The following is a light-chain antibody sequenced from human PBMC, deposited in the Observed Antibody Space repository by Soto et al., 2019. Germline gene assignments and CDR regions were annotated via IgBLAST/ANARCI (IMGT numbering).Light chain of an antibody. Sequence: DIQMTQSPSSLSASVGDRATITCRASQSISTYLIWYQQKPGKAPKLLIYATSSLQSGVPSRFSGSGSGTDFTLTISSLQPEDFATYYCQQSYSTPPGTFGQGTKV. J-gene: IGKJ1*01. CDR1: QSISTY. CDR3: QQSYSTPPGT. CDR2: ATS. V-gene: IGKV1-39*01.